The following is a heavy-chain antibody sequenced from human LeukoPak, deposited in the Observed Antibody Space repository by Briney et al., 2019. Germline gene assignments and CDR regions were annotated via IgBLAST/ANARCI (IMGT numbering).Heavy chain of an antibody. D-gene: IGHD6-19*01. CDR2: IKTDGSRT. Sequence: GGSLRLSCAASGFTFSNYWMHWVRQAPGKGLVWVSRIKTDGSRTNYADSVKGRFTISRDNAKNSLYLQMNSLRVEDTAVYYCAREFRSGYNSRWFDYWGQGTLVTVSS. CDR1: GFTFSNYW. V-gene: IGHV3-74*01. CDR3: AREFRSGYNSRWFDY. J-gene: IGHJ5*01.